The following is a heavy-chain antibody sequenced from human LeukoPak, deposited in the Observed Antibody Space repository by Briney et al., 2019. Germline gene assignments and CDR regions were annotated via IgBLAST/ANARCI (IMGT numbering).Heavy chain of an antibody. Sequence: PGGSLRLSCAASGFTFSSYAMHWVRQAPGKGLEWVSGISWNSGSIGYADSVKGRFTISRDNAKNSLYLQMNSLRAEDTALYYCAKDIDGSGSSLGYWGQGTLVTVSS. V-gene: IGHV3-9*01. D-gene: IGHD3-10*01. CDR3: AKDIDGSGSSLGY. CDR1: GFTFSSYA. CDR2: ISWNSGSI. J-gene: IGHJ4*02.